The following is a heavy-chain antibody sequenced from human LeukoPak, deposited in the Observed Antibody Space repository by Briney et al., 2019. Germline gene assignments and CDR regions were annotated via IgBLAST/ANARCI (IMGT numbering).Heavy chain of an antibody. D-gene: IGHD2-15*01. J-gene: IGHJ5*02. CDR2: ISHSGGT. CDR1: GGSISSGDYY. Sequence: SETLSLTCTVSGGSISSGDYYWSWIRQPPGKGLEWIAYISHSGGTYYSPSLKSRATISLDTSRSQFSLKLRFVSAADTAVYYCARDFQGGPNDPWSQGTLVTVSS. CDR3: ARDFQGGPNDP. V-gene: IGHV4-30-4*01.